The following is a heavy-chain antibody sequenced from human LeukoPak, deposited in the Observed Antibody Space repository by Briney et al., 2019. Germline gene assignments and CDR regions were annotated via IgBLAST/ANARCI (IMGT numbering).Heavy chain of an antibody. J-gene: IGHJ5*02. CDR3: VREAGPCSRTSCVKSNWFDP. V-gene: IGHV3-23*01. Sequence: GGSMRLSCAASGFTFSTFAMSWVRQAPGMGLEWVSALSAGVTHYADSVKSRFSIFTDDSKNTVYLQMNSLRAEDTAVYYCVREAGPCSRTSCVKSNWFDPWGQGTLVTVSS. D-gene: IGHD2-2*01. CDR1: GFTFSTFA. CDR2: LSAGVT.